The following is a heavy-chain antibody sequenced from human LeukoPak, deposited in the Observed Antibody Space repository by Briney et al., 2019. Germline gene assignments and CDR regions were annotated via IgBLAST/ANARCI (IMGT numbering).Heavy chain of an antibody. J-gene: IGHJ4*02. CDR2: MKQDGSEI. V-gene: IGHV3-7*01. CDR1: GFTFSSYW. D-gene: IGHD2-15*01. CDR3: SRESGGLDY. Sequence: GGSLRLSCAASGFTFSSYWMTWVRQAPGKGLEWVAYMKQDGSEIYYVDSVKGRFTISRDNANNSLYLQMNSLRAEDTALYYCSRESGGLDYWGQGTLVTVSS.